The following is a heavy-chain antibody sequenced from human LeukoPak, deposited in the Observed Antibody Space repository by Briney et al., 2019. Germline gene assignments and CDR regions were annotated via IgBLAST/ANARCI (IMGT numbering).Heavy chain of an antibody. CDR2: IRSNGN. CDR3: ARENWDFDF. J-gene: IGHJ4*02. V-gene: IGHV3-30*02. D-gene: IGHD7-27*01. Sequence: GGSLRLSCAASGFTFSNYAIHWVRQAPGKGLEWVASIRSNGNFYADYVKGRFTISRDNSKSTVSLQMDTLRTEDTALYYCARENWDFDFWGQGTLVTVSS. CDR1: GFTFSNYA.